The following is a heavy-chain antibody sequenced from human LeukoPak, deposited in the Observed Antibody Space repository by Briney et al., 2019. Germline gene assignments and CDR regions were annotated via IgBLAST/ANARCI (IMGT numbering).Heavy chain of an antibody. Sequence: GESLRISCKGSGYRFTSYCIAWVRQTPGKGLEWMVRFDPSDSYAKYSPSFQGHVTISADKSINTAYLQWSSLPASDTAMYYCATGMTATFAPGVDVWGQGTTVTVSS. CDR3: ATGMTATFAPGVDV. CDR2: FDPSDSYA. D-gene: IGHD1-20*01. J-gene: IGHJ6*02. CDR1: GYRFTSYC. V-gene: IGHV5-10-1*01.